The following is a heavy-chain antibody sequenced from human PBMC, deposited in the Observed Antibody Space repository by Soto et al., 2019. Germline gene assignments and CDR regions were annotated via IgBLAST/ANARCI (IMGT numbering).Heavy chain of an antibody. CDR3: AREWDSYYYGSGPHKRGYDYGMDV. CDR2: IIPIFGTA. D-gene: IGHD3-10*01. J-gene: IGHJ6*02. Sequence: SVKVSCKASGGTFSSYAISWVRQAPGQGLEWMGGIIPIFGTANYAQKFQGRVTITADESTSTAYMELSSLRSEDTAVYYCAREWDSYYYGSGPHKRGYDYGMDVWGQGTTVTVS. V-gene: IGHV1-69*13. CDR1: GGTFSSYA.